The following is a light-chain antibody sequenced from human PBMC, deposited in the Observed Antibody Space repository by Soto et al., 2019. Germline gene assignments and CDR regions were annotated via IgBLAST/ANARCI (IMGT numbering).Light chain of an antibody. CDR3: QKYTTAPWA. CDR1: QEINNY. Sequence: DFQMTQSPSSLSASVGDRVIITCRASQEINNYLAWYQQKPGRAPNLLIYAASTLQSGVPSRFSGSGSGTDFTLTISSLQPEDVAIYYCQKYTTAPWAFGQGTKVEIK. V-gene: IGKV1-27*01. J-gene: IGKJ1*01. CDR2: AAS.